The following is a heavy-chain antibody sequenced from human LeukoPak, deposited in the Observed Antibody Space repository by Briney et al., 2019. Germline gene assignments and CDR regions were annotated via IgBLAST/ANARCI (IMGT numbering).Heavy chain of an antibody. J-gene: IGHJ4*02. Sequence: SETLSLTCTVSGGSLSSYYWSWIRQPPGKGLEWIADVYSSGSANYNPSIKSRVTISVDPSKNQCSLKLGSLTAADTAVYYWARQVDTYVYFDNWGQGTLVTVSS. D-gene: IGHD3-16*01. V-gene: IGHV4-59*08. CDR3: ARQVDTYVYFDN. CDR2: VYSSGSA. CDR1: GGSLSSYY.